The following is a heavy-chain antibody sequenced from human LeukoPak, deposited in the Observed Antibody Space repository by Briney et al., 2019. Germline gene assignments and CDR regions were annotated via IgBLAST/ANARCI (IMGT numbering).Heavy chain of an antibody. D-gene: IGHD2-8*01. Sequence: SVKVSCKASGATFSSYAISWVRQAPGQGLEWMGGIIPIFGTANYAQKFQGRVTITADESTSTAYMELSSLRSEDTAVYYCATVTNGQVRGFDPWGQGTLVTVSS. CDR2: IIPIFGTA. J-gene: IGHJ5*02. CDR3: ATVTNGQVRGFDP. V-gene: IGHV1-69*13. CDR1: GATFSSYA.